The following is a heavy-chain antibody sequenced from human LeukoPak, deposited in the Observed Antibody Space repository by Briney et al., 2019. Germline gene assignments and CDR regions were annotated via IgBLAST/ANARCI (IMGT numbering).Heavy chain of an antibody. Sequence: GGSLRLSCAASGFTFSSYGMHWVRQAPGKGLEWVAVIWVDGSNKYYADSVKGRFTISRDNSENTLFLQMNGLRAEDTAVYYCARRRFDSSGLDAFDIWGQGTMVTVSS. J-gene: IGHJ3*02. CDR2: IWVDGSNK. CDR3: ARRRFDSSGLDAFDI. CDR1: GFTFSSYG. V-gene: IGHV3-33*01. D-gene: IGHD3-22*01.